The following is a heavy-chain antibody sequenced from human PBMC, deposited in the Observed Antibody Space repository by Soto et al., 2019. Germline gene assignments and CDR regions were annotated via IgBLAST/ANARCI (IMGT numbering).Heavy chain of an antibody. J-gene: IGHJ4*02. V-gene: IGHV3-30*18. CDR1: GFTFSYG. CDR3: AKLVIGYCSGNTCDDY. Sequence: VQLLESGGGLIQPGGSPRLSCAASGFTFSYGIHWLRQAPGKGLEGVAYISYDSSNKFYGDSVKGRFTISRDNSKNTQFLQMNSLRAEDTAVYYCAKLVIGYCSGNTCDDYWGQGTLVAVSS. D-gene: IGHD2-15*01. CDR2: ISYDSSNK.